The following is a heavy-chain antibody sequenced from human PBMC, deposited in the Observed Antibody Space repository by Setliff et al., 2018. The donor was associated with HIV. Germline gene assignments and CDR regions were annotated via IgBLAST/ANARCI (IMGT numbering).Heavy chain of an antibody. CDR2: IYHSGST. J-gene: IGHJ2*01. CDR3: ARSGYDPMPGAMAPILWYFDL. Sequence: SETLSLTCAVSGYSISSGYYWGWIRQPPGKGLEWIGSIYHSGSTYYNPSLKSRVTISVDTSKNQFSLKLSSVTAADTAVYYCARSGYDPMPGAMAPILWYFDLWGRGTLVTV. D-gene: IGHD5-12*01. CDR1: GYSISSGYY. V-gene: IGHV4-38-2*01.